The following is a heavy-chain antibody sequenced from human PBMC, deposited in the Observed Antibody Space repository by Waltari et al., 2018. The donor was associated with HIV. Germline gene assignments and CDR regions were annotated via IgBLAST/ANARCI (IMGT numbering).Heavy chain of an antibody. CDR1: GFTFDNSW. Sequence: EVRLVESGGGLVQPGGSLRLSCVASGFTFDNSWMSWVRQAPGKGVAGVANIRFDGDEKTYVDSVRGRFTISSDDGKNSLYLKMNSLRAVDTAVYYCTRLNYHFDFWGRGTLVAVSS. CDR2: IRFDGDEK. V-gene: IGHV3-7*01. D-gene: IGHD3-10*01. CDR3: TRLNYHFDF. J-gene: IGHJ4*02.